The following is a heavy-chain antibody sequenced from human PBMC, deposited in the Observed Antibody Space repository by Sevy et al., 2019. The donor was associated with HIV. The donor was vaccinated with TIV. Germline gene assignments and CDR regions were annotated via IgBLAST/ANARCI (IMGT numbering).Heavy chain of an antibody. D-gene: IGHD3-10*01. Sequence: SETLSLTCTVSGGSISSYYWSWIRQPPGKGLEWIGYIYYSGSTNYDPSLKSRVTISVDTSKNQFSLKLSSVTAADTAVYYCARVTVGYYGSGSYYTRTSFDYRGQGTLVTVSS. CDR1: GGSISSYY. J-gene: IGHJ4*02. CDR2: IYYSGST. CDR3: ARVTVGYYGSGSYYTRTSFDY. V-gene: IGHV4-59*01.